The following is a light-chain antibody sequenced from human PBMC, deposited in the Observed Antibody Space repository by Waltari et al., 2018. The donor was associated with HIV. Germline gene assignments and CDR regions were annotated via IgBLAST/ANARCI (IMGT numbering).Light chain of an antibody. V-gene: IGLV2-14*01. CDR1: SSNVGGYTY. Sequence: QSALTQPASVSGSPGQSITISCTGTSSNVGGYTYVSWYQQHPGKAPKVILFEVSNRPSGVSNRFSGSKSGNTASLTISGLQAEDEAHYYCNSYTSTNTLVFGGGTKLTVL. CDR3: NSYTSTNTLV. CDR2: EVS. J-gene: IGLJ3*02.